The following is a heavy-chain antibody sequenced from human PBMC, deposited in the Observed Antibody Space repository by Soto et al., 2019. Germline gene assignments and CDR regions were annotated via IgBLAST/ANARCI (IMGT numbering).Heavy chain of an antibody. CDR3: AGFMTTVTGFDY. CDR2: ISSSSSYI. D-gene: IGHD4-17*01. CDR1: GFTFSSYS. Sequence: PGGSLRLSCAASGFTFSSYSMNWVRQAPGKGLEWVSSISSSSSYIYYADSVKGRFTISRDNAKNSLYLQMNSLRAEDTAVYYCAGFMTTVTGFDYWGQGTLVTVSS. V-gene: IGHV3-21*01. J-gene: IGHJ4*02.